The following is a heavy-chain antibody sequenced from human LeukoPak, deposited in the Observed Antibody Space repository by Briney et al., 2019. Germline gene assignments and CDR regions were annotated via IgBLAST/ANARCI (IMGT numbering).Heavy chain of an antibody. J-gene: IGHJ6*02. CDR2: ISGSGSDL. V-gene: IGHV3-11*01. Sequence: GGSLRLSCVACGFSFSDYYMSWIRQAPGRGLEWISYISGSGSDLYYADSVKGRFTIPRDNANNSLCLQMNSLRAEDTAVYYCARSIGYYYTMDVWGQGTTVTVSS. CDR3: ARSIGYYYTMDV. D-gene: IGHD3-22*01. CDR1: GFSFSDYY.